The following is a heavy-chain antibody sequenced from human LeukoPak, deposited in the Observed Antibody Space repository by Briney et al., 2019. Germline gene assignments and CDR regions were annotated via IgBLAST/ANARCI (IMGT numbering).Heavy chain of an antibody. CDR1: GGSINSGGYS. Sequence: PSQTLSLTCAVSGGSINSGGYSWSWIRQPPGKGLEWIGYIYHSGSTYYTPSLKSRVTISVDRSKNRFSLKLSSVTAADTAVYYCARASDSGSYWVIDWGQGTLVTVSS. D-gene: IGHD3-10*01. J-gene: IGHJ4*02. V-gene: IGHV4-30-2*01. CDR3: ARASDSGSYWVID. CDR2: IYHSGST.